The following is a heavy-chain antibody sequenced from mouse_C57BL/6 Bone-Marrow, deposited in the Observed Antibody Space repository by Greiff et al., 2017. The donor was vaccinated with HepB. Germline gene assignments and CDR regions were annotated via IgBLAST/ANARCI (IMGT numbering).Heavy chain of an antibody. CDR2: ISSGGDYI. J-gene: IGHJ2*01. D-gene: IGHD2-5*01. CDR1: GFTFSSYA. CDR3: TRDIYSNYVAFDY. V-gene: IGHV5-9-1*02. Sequence: EVMLVESGEGLVKPGGSLKLSCAASGFTFSSYAMSWVRQTPEKRLEWVAYISSGGDYIYYADTVKGRFTIFRDNARNTLYLQMSSLKSEDTAMYYCTRDIYSNYVAFDYWGQGTTLTVSS.